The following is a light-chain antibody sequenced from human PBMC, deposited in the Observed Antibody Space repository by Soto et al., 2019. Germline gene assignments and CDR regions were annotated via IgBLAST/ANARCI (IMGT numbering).Light chain of an antibody. J-gene: IGKJ1*01. V-gene: IGKV3-15*01. Sequence: EGMMTQSPDTLSLSPGQGATLSCRASQSVSTTVAWYQQKAGQPHRLVIYDGFSRATGIPARLSGTGSGTDLTLTIGSLQAEDVGGYYCKQDHTWPSWTFRQGPRVEVK. CDR2: DGF. CDR3: KQDHTWPSWT. CDR1: QSVSTT.